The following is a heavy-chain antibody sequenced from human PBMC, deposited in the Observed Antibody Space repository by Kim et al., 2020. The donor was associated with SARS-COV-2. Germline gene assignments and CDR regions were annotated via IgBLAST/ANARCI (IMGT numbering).Heavy chain of an antibody. V-gene: IGHV1-69*13. CDR3: ARPFLYGDYVPYYYYGMDV. J-gene: IGHJ6*02. D-gene: IGHD4-17*01. Sequence: SVKVSCKASGGTFSSYAISRVRQAPGQGLEWMGGIIPIFGTANYAQKFQGRVTITADESTSTAYMELSSLRSEDTAVYYCARPFLYGDYVPYYYYGMDVWGQGTTVTVSS. CDR1: GGTFSSYA. CDR2: IIPIFGTA.